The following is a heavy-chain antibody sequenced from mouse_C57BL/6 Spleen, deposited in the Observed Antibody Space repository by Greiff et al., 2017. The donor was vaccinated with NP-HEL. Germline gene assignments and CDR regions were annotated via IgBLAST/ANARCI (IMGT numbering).Heavy chain of an antibody. Sequence: QVQLQQSGAELVRPGASVKLSCKASGYTFTDYYINWVKQRPGQGLEWIARIYPGSGNTYYNEKFKGKATLTAEKSSSTAYMQRSSLTSEDSAVYFCARSDYYGTSDSMDYWGQGTSVTVSS. V-gene: IGHV1-76*01. CDR3: ARSDYYGTSDSMDY. J-gene: IGHJ4*01. D-gene: IGHD1-1*01. CDR2: IYPGSGNT. CDR1: GYTFTDYY.